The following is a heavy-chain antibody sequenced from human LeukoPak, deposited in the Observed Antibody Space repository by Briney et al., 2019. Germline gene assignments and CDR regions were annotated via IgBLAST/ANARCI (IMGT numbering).Heavy chain of an antibody. CDR3: ARAGGSRYYRFFDY. J-gene: IGHJ4*02. CDR2: IYYSGST. D-gene: IGHD3-9*01. CDR1: GGSISSYY. V-gene: IGHV4-59*06. Sequence: SETLSLTCTVPGGSISSYYWSWIRQPPGKGLEWIGYIYYSGSTYYNPSLKSRVTTSVDTSKNQFSLKLSSVTAADTAVYYCARAGGSRYYRFFDYWGQGTLVTASS.